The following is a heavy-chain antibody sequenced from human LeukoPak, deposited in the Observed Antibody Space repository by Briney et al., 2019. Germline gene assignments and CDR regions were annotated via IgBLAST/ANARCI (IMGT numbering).Heavy chain of an antibody. CDR3: ASWGDMVATIDGGGVDY. V-gene: IGHV1-69*04. CDR2: IIPILGIA. D-gene: IGHD5-12*01. J-gene: IGHJ4*02. CDR1: VGTFSSYA. Sequence: GSSVKVPCKASVGTFSSYAISWVRQAPGQGLEWMGRIIPILGIANYAQKFQGRVTITADKSTSKAYMELSSLRSGDTAVYYWASWGDMVATIDGGGVDYWGQGTLVTVSS.